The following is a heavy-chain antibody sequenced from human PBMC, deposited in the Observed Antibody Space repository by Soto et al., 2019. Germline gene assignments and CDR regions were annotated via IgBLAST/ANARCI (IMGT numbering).Heavy chain of an antibody. J-gene: IGHJ1*01. CDR1: GVSIGNYY. CDR2: VCHNGRT. D-gene: IGHD6-13*01. CDR3: GREDRISAPGGICFHP. V-gene: IGHV4-59*01. Sequence: SETLSLTCTVSGVSIGNYYWSWIRQAPGKGLEWIGYVCHNGRTSYYASPKRRVSISLNSTKNHSLLQEMTMLAVDKAAVYFGREDRISAPGGICFHPWGQGTLVTVS.